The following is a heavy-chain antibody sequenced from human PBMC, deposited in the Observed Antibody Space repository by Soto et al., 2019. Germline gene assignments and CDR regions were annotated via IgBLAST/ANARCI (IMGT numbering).Heavy chain of an antibody. D-gene: IGHD3-10*01. CDR2: ISGSGGNT. CDR1: GFTFRSYT. Sequence: QSGGSLRLSCEASGFTFRSYTMTWVRQAPGKGLAWVSAISGSGGNTYYTDSVKGRFTISRDNSKNTLYLQMNSLRAEDTAVYYCAKELAVIKVFDYWGQGALVTVSS. J-gene: IGHJ4*02. CDR3: AKELAVIKVFDY. V-gene: IGHV3-23*01.